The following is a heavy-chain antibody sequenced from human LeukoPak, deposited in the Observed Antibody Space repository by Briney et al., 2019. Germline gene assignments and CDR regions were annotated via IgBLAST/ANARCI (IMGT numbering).Heavy chain of an antibody. Sequence: PSETLSLTCAVYGGSFSGYYWGWIRQPPGKGLEWIGEINHSGSTNYNPSLKSRVTISVDTSKNQFSLKLSSVTAADTAVYYCARGRRYSYGPTYYFDYWGQGTLVTVSS. CDR2: INHSGST. V-gene: IGHV4-34*01. D-gene: IGHD5-18*01. CDR1: GGSFSGYY. CDR3: ARGRRYSYGPTYYFDY. J-gene: IGHJ4*02.